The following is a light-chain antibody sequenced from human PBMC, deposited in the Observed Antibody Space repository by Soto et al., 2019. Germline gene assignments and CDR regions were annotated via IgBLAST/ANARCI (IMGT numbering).Light chain of an antibody. CDR3: HQYNNSPRT. J-gene: IGKJ1*01. V-gene: IGKV3-15*01. Sequence: EIVMTQSPATLSVSPGESATLSCRASQSVSSNLAWYQQKHGQAPRILIYGASTRDTGIPARFSGSGSGADFTLTISRLQSEDFAVYYCHQYNNSPRTFGQGTKVDIK. CDR2: GAS. CDR1: QSVSSN.